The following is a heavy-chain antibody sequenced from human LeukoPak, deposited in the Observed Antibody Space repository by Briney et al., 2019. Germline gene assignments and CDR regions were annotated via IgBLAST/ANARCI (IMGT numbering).Heavy chain of an antibody. CDR2: MNPDSGNT. J-gene: IGHJ4*02. V-gene: IGHV1-8*01. CDR3: AVHLPGDYLDR. Sequence: ASVRVSCKASGYSFNIYDINWVRQATGQGLGWMGWMNPDSGNTGFAQKFQGRVTMTRNTSITTAYMELSSLRFEDTAVYYCAVHLPGDYLDRWGQGTLVTVSS. CDR1: GYSFNIYD.